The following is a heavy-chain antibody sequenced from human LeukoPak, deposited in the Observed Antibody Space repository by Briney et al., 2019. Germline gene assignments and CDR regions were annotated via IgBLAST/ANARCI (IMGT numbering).Heavy chain of an antibody. V-gene: IGHV4-38-2*02. Sequence: KPSETLSLTCTVSGYSISSGYYWGWIRQPPGKGLEWIGSIYHSGSTYYNPSLKSRVTISVDTSKNQFSLKLSSVTAADTAVYYCARVLWGGDGYNWADYWGQGTLVTVSS. CDR2: IYHSGST. CDR1: GYSISSGYY. J-gene: IGHJ4*02. D-gene: IGHD5-24*01. CDR3: ARVLWGGDGYNWADY.